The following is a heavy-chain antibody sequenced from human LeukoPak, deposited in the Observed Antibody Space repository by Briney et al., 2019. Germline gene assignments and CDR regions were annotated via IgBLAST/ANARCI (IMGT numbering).Heavy chain of an antibody. CDR3: ARDRHSSRWYVFEGSGHYNWFDP. V-gene: IGHV4-38-2*02. Sequence: SETLSLTCAVSGYSISSGYYWGWIRQPPGKGLEWIGSIYHSGSTYYNPSLKSRVTISVDTSKNQFSLKLSSVTAADTAVYYCARDRHSSRWYVFEGSGHYNWFDPWGQGTLVTVSS. CDR1: GYSISSGYY. J-gene: IGHJ5*02. CDR2: IYHSGST. D-gene: IGHD6-13*01.